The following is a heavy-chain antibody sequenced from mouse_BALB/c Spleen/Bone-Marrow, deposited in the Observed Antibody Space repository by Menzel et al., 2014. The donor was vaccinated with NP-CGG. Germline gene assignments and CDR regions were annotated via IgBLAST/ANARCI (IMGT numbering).Heavy chain of an antibody. CDR2: ISDAGSYT. CDR1: GFTISDYY. Sequence: DVMLVESGGGLVKPGGSLKLSCAASGFTISDYYMYWVRQTPEKRLEWVATISDAGSYTYYPDSVKGRFTISRDNAKNNLYLQMISLKSEDTVMYYCAIDSIRWLLSYAIVYWGQGTSVTVSS. CDR3: AIDSIRWLLSYAIVY. D-gene: IGHD2-3*01. V-gene: IGHV5-4*02. J-gene: IGHJ4*01.